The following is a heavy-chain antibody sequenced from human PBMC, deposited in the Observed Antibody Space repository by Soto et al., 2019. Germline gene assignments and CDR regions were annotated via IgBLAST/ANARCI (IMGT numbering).Heavy chain of an antibody. Sequence: QVQLVQSGAEVKKPGASVKVSCKASGYTFTSYGITWVRQAPGQGLEWMGWISAYNGNTNYAQKLQGRVTMTTNTSTSTAYMELRSMRSDDTAVYSCERDLIVGATPPYYFDYWGQGTLVTVSS. D-gene: IGHD1-26*01. V-gene: IGHV1-18*01. CDR1: GYTFTSYG. CDR2: ISAYNGNT. J-gene: IGHJ4*02. CDR3: ERDLIVGATPPYYFDY.